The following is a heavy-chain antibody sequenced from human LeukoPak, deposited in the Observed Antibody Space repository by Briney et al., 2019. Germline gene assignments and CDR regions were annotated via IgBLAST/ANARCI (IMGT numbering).Heavy chain of an antibody. Sequence: PGGSLRLSCAASGFTFDDYAMHWVRQAPRKGLEWVSGISWNSGNIVYADSVRGRFTISRDNAKNSLYLQMDSLRAEDMAFYYCAKDMRYSSSGSFDYWGQGTLVTVSS. CDR2: ISWNSGNI. CDR1: GFTFDDYA. CDR3: AKDMRYSSSGSFDY. J-gene: IGHJ4*02. D-gene: IGHD6-6*01. V-gene: IGHV3-9*03.